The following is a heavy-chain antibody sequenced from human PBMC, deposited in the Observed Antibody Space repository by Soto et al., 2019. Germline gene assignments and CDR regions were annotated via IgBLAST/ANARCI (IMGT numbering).Heavy chain of an antibody. CDR1: GGSITTGGYY. CDR3: ARTKCSGGSCYSWSLDY. J-gene: IGHJ4*02. V-gene: IGHV4-31*03. CDR2: RYYSEST. D-gene: IGHD2-15*01. Sequence: SETLSLTCTVSGGSITTGGYYWSWIRQLPGKGLEWIGHRYYSESTYNNPSLKSRVSISLDTSKNQFSLKLSFVTAADTAMYYCARTKCSGGSCYSWSLDYWGQGTPVTVSS.